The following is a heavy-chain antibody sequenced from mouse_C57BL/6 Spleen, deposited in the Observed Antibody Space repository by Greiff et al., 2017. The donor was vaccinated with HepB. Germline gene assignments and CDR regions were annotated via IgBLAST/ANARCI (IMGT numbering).Heavy chain of an antibody. CDR1: GYTFTDYE. CDR3: TRFGNYGYAMDY. V-gene: IGHV1-15*01. Sequence: VKLMESGAELVRPGASVTLSCKASGYTFTDYEMHWVKQTPVHGLEWIGAIDPETGGTAYNQKFKGKAILTADKSSSTAYMELRSLTSEDSAVYYCTRFGNYGYAMDYWGQGTSVTVSS. J-gene: IGHJ4*01. D-gene: IGHD2-1*01. CDR2: IDPETGGT.